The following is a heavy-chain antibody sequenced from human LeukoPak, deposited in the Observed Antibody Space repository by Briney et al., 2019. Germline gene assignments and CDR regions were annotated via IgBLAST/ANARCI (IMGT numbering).Heavy chain of an antibody. CDR3: AKDRGGATWFDP. D-gene: IGHD1-26*01. Sequence: GGSLRLSCAASGFTFSSYEMNWVRQAPGKGLEWVSYISSSGSTIYYADSVKGRFTISRDNSKNTLYLQMNSLRAEDTAVYYCAKDRGGATWFDPWGQGTLVTVSS. J-gene: IGHJ5*02. V-gene: IGHV3-48*03. CDR1: GFTFSSYE. CDR2: ISSSGSTI.